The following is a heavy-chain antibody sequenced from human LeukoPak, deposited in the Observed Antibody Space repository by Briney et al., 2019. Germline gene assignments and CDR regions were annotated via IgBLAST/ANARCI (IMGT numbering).Heavy chain of an antibody. CDR1: GCSISSGGYY. J-gene: IGHJ5*02. CDR2: IHYSGST. Sequence: SQTLSLTCTVSGCSISSGGYYWSWIRQHPGKGLEWIGYIHYSGSTYYNPSLKSRVTISVDTSKNQFSLKLSSVTAADTAVYYCARLRGSWYSRSNWFDPWGQGTLVTVSS. V-gene: IGHV4-31*03. D-gene: IGHD6-13*01. CDR3: ARLRGSWYSRSNWFDP.